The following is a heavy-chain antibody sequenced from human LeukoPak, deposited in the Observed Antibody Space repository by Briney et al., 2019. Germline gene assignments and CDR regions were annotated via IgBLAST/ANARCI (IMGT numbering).Heavy chain of an antibody. Sequence: GGSLRLSCAASGFTFSSYSMNWVRQAPGKGLEWVSRIESDGCSPRYADSVRGRFTISRDNAKNTLYLQMNSLRAEDTAVYYCTRERYSRRQDDALDIWGQGTMVTVSS. J-gene: IGHJ3*02. CDR3: TRERYSRRQDDALDI. CDR2: IESDGCSP. CDR1: GFTFSSYS. D-gene: IGHD1-14*01. V-gene: IGHV3-74*01.